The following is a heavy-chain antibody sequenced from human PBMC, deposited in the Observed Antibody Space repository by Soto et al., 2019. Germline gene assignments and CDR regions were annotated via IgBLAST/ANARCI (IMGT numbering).Heavy chain of an antibody. Sequence: SETLSLTCAVSGGSISSGDYSWNWIRQPPGKGLEWIGYIYYGGNTYYNPSLQSRVTMSVDRSRNQFSLKLNSVTAADTAVYYCASSPYYYGSGSYYNFFDYWGQGTLVTVSS. CDR1: GGSISSGDYS. J-gene: IGHJ4*02. CDR2: IYYGGNT. D-gene: IGHD3-10*01. V-gene: IGHV4-30-2*01. CDR3: ASSPYYYGSGSYYNFFDY.